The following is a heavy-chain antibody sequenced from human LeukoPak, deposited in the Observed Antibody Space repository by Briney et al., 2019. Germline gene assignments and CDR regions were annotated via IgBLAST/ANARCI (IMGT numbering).Heavy chain of an antibody. CDR2: ISWNSGSI. Sequence: GRSLRLSCAASGFPFDDYAMHWVRQAPGKGLEWVSGISWNSGSIGYADSVKGRFTISRDNAKNSLYLQMNSLRAEDTAVYYCTRDLWSGRTGDYWGQGTLVTVSS. J-gene: IGHJ4*02. CDR1: GFPFDDYA. CDR3: TRDLWSGRTGDY. V-gene: IGHV3-9*01. D-gene: IGHD3-3*01.